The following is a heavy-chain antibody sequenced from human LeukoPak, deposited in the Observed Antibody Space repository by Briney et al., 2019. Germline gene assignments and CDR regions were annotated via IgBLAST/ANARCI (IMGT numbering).Heavy chain of an antibody. Sequence: GGSLRLSCTASGFTFAGYGMHWVRQAPGKGLEWVALIIYDGSNKYHVDSVKGRFTVSRDNSKNTLYLQMNSLRAEDTAVYYCARDPTKNYDFWSGYEDYWGQGTLVTVSS. CDR2: IIYDGSNK. D-gene: IGHD3-3*01. J-gene: IGHJ4*02. CDR1: GFTFAGYG. V-gene: IGHV3-30*03. CDR3: ARDPTKNYDFWSGYEDY.